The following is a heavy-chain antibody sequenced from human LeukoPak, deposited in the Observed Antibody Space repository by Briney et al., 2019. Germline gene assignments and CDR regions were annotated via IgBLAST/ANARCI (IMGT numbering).Heavy chain of an antibody. V-gene: IGHV3-30*18. Sequence: GRSLRLSCAASGFTFDSYGMHWVRQAPRQGLEWVAVISYDGSNKYYVDSVKGRFTISRDNSKNTLYLQMNSLRPEDTAVYYCAKDRTYDYGTYDAFDIWGPGTMVTVSS. J-gene: IGHJ3*02. CDR3: AKDRTYDYGTYDAFDI. D-gene: IGHD4-17*01. CDR1: GFTFDSYG. CDR2: ISYDGSNK.